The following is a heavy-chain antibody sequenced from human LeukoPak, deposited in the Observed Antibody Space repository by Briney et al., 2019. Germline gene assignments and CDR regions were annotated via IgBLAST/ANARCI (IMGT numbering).Heavy chain of an antibody. V-gene: IGHV3-33*01. J-gene: IGHJ3*02. CDR3: ARRQGDAFDI. CDR2: MWYDGSNK. Sequence: GESLRLSCAASGFTFSSYGMHWVRQAPGKGLEWVAVMWYDGSNKYYADSVKGRFTISRDNSKNTLYLQMNSLRVEDTAVYYCARRQGDAFDIWGQGTMVTVSS. CDR1: GFTFSSYG.